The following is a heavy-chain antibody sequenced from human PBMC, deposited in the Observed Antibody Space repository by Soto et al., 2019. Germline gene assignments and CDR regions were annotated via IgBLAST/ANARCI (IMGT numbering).Heavy chain of an antibody. J-gene: IGHJ6*02. D-gene: IGHD6-13*01. CDR2: IFYSGTT. V-gene: IGHV4-39*01. CDR3: ARLYSSSWDYYYYYDMDV. Sequence: PSETLSLTCIVSGVSISGSSYHWGWIRQPPGRGLEWIGNIFYSGTTYYNPSLKSRVTISVDTSKNQFSLRLSSVTAADTAVFYFARLYSSSWDYYYYYDMDVWGQGTTVTVSS. CDR1: GVSISGSSYH.